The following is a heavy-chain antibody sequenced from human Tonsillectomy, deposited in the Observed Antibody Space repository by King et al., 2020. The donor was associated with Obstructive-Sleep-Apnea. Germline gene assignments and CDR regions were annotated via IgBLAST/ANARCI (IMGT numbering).Heavy chain of an antibody. CDR1: GGSITRGGYS. CDR3: VTSSVGTPLDLFLLKLCSLTAADTAVNYCARDAPQRYYDTNGSPSWFDP. D-gene: IGHD3-22*01. CDR2: IYYSGKT. V-gene: IGHV4-30-4*07. J-gene: IGHJ5*02. Sequence: VQLQESGPGLVKPSQTLSLTCAVSGGSITRGGYSWSWIRQPPGKGLEWIGYIYYSGKTYYNPSLKSRVTISVDTSKHKFSLKLSSVTAADTSVYCCVTSSVGTPLDLFLLKLCSLTAADTAVNYCARDAPQRYYDTNGSPSWFDPWGQGTLVTVSS.